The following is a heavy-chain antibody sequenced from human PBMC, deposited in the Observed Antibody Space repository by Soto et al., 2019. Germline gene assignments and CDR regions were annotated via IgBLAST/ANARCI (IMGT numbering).Heavy chain of an antibody. CDR2: ISESGST. V-gene: IGHV4-34*01. J-gene: IGHJ4*02. Sequence: QVQLQQWGAGLVKPSETLSLSCAVYGQSFSGHSWAWIRQPPGKGLEWIGEISESGSTYYNPSLTRRITISTDTSKNPFSLKLNSVTAADTAAYFCARGSGIVALPGELEDVNYDFWGQGTLVNVSS. D-gene: IGHD1-1*01. CDR1: GQSFSGHS. CDR3: ARGSGIVALPGELEDVNYDF.